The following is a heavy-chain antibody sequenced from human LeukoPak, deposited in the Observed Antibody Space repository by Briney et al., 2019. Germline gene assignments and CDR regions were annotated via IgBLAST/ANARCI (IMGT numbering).Heavy chain of an antibody. D-gene: IGHD3-22*01. V-gene: IGHV3-23*01. CDR1: GFTFSSYA. Sequence: PGGSLRLSCAASGFTFSSYAMSWVRQAPGKGLDWVSVITGSGDSTYYADSVKGRFTISRDNSKNTLYLQMNGLRAEDTAVYFCAKGAYGSSGYYYAFDYWGQGTLVTVSS. CDR2: ITGSGDST. CDR3: AKGAYGSSGYYYAFDY. J-gene: IGHJ4*02.